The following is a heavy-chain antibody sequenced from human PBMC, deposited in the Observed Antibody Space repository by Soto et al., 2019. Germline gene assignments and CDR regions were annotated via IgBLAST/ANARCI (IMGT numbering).Heavy chain of an antibody. Sequence: SVKVSCKASGGTSSSYAISWVRQAPGQGLEWMGGIIPIFGTANYAQKFQGRVTITADESTSTAYMELSSLRSEDTAVYYCAIRSGRLVPSYFDYWGQGTLVTVSS. CDR2: IIPIFGTA. CDR3: AIRSGRLVPSYFDY. CDR1: GGTSSSYA. D-gene: IGHD2-2*01. J-gene: IGHJ4*02. V-gene: IGHV1-69*13.